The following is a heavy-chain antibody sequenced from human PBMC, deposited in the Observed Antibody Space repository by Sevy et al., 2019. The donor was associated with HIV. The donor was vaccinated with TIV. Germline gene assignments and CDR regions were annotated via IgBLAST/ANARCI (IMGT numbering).Heavy chain of an antibody. Sequence: GGSLRLSCAASGFIFSTYGMNWVRQAPGKGLGWVSYISSSGSTIYYADSVKGRFTISRDNVKNSLYLQMNSLGAEDTVLYYCARGPDLARFDFWGQGTLVTVSS. CDR3: ARGPDLARFDF. J-gene: IGHJ4*02. CDR1: GFIFSTYG. CDR2: ISSSGSTI. V-gene: IGHV3-48*01.